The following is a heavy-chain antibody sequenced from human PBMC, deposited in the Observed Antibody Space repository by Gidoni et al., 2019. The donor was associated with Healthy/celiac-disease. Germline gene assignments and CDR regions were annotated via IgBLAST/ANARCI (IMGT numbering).Heavy chain of an antibody. Sequence: HVQLVQSGAEVKKPGSSVKVSCKASGVPFISYALSWVRQAPGQGLEWMGGIIPIFGKANYEQKVKGRVTITADKSTSTAYMELSSLRSEDTAVYYCARVGDIVVVKDAFDIWGQGTMVTVSS. CDR3: ARVGDIVVVKDAFDI. CDR2: IIPIFGKA. D-gene: IGHD2-21*01. J-gene: IGHJ3*02. CDR1: GVPFISYA. V-gene: IGHV1-69*06.